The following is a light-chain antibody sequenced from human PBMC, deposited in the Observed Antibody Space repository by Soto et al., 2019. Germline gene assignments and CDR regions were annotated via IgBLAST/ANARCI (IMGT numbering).Light chain of an antibody. J-gene: IGLJ2*01. CDR2: DVS. V-gene: IGLV2-14*01. CDR3: SSYTSSSTPV. Sequence: QSALTQPASVSGSPGQSITISCTGTSSDVGGYNYVSWYQQHPGKAPKPMIYDVSNRPSGVSNRFSGSKSGNTASLTISGLQAEEEADYYCSSYTSSSTPVFGGGTKVTVL. CDR1: SSDVGGYNY.